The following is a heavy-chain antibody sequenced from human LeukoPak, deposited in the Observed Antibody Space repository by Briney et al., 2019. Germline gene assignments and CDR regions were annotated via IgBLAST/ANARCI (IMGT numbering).Heavy chain of an antibody. Sequence: ASVKVSCKASGYTFASYHINWVRQATGQGLEWMGWMHPNSGNTAYAQKFQGRVTMTRNTSISTAYMELSSLRSEDTAVYYCARGRHGSGSYYRWGQGTLVTVSS. CDR1: GYTFASYH. V-gene: IGHV1-8*01. D-gene: IGHD3-10*01. CDR2: MHPNSGNT. CDR3: ARGRHGSGSYYR. J-gene: IGHJ4*02.